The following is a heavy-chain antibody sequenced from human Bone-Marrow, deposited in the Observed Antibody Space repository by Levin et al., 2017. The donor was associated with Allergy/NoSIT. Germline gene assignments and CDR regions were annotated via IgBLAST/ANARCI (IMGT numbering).Heavy chain of an antibody. D-gene: IGHD3-10*01. CDR1: GFTFSGYS. CDR3: ARDPTYKLAADKYFDN. J-gene: IGHJ4*02. V-gene: IGHV3-21*01. CDR2: IGSSSSYI. Sequence: PGESLKISCAVSGFTFSGYSMHWVRQAPGKGLEWVSSIGSSSSYIYYVDSVKGRFTISRDNAENSLYLQMNSLRAEDTAVYYCARDPTYKLAADKYFDNWGQGTLVTVSS.